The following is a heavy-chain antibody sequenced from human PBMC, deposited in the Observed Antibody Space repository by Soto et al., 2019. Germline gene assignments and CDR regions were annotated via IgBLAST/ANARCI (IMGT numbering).Heavy chain of an antibody. J-gene: IGHJ4*02. Sequence: ETLSLTCNVSGGSIRSYYWNWIQQPPGKTLEWIGDVYYSGSANYNPSLKSRVTISVDMSRNQFSLKLSYVTAADTAVYYCARGSMVRGPTPFDYWGQGTLVTVSS. CDR2: VYYSGSA. V-gene: IGHV4-59*01. CDR3: ARGSMVRGPTPFDY. CDR1: GGSIRSYY. D-gene: IGHD3-10*01.